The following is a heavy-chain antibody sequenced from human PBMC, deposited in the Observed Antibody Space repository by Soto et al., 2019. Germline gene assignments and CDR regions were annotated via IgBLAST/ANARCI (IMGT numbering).Heavy chain of an antibody. J-gene: IGHJ4*02. CDR1: GGSISSGDYY. Sequence: QVQLQESGPGLVKPSQTLSLTSTVSGGSISSGDYYWSWIRQPPGKGLEWIGYIYYSGSTYYNPSLKSRVTISVDTSKNQFSLKLSSVTAADTAVYYCARDSYYDSSGLQGLDYWGQGTLVTVSS. CDR3: ARDSYYDSSGLQGLDY. CDR2: IYYSGST. D-gene: IGHD3-22*01. V-gene: IGHV4-30-4*01.